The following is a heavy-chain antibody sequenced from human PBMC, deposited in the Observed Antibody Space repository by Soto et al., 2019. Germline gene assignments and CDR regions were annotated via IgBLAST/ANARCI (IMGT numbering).Heavy chain of an antibody. CDR3: ARGKGIAAAGIVY. Sequence: SETLSLTCAVYGGSFSGYYWSWIRQPPGKGLEWIGEINHSGSTNYNPSLKSQVTISVDTSKNQFSRKLSSVTAADTAVYYCARGKGIAAAGIVYWGQGTLVTVSS. CDR2: INHSGST. V-gene: IGHV4-34*01. D-gene: IGHD6-13*01. J-gene: IGHJ4*02. CDR1: GGSFSGYY.